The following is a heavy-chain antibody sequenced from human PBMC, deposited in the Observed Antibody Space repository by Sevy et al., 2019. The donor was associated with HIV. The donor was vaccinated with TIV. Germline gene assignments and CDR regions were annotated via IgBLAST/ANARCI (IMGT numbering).Heavy chain of an antibody. Sequence: GESLKISCKASGYSFTAYWIGWVRHMPGKGLTWMGILFPEKSDVRSFEGHVTVSVDKSVNIAYLRWGGLKASDSAIYYCARGGHLPLDAFNLWGQGTMVTVSS. CDR1: GYSFTAYW. CDR2: LFPEKSDV. D-gene: IGHD2-15*01. V-gene: IGHV5-51*01. J-gene: IGHJ3*01. CDR3: ARGGHLPLDAFNL.